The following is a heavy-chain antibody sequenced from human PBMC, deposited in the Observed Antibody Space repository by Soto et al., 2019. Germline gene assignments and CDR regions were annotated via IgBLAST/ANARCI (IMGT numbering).Heavy chain of an antibody. Sequence: QVQLVQSGAEVKKPGASVKVSCKASGYTFTSYAMHWVRQAPGQRLEWMGWINAGNGNTKYSQKFQGRVTITRDTSASTAYMELRSLSSEDTAVYYCARAEKTLTRIAAAGSPNWFAPWGQGTLDTVSS. CDR1: GYTFTSYA. V-gene: IGHV1-3*01. D-gene: IGHD6-13*01. CDR3: ARAEKTLTRIAAAGSPNWFAP. J-gene: IGHJ5*02. CDR2: INAGNGNT.